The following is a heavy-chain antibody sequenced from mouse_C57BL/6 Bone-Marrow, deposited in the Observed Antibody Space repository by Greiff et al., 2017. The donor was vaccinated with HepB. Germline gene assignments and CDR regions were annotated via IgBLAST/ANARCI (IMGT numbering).Heavy chain of an antibody. V-gene: IGHV1-19*01. CDR3: ARQTTVVATDFDY. D-gene: IGHD1-1*01. CDR1: GYTFTDYY. CDR2: INPYNGGT. Sequence: EVKLQESGPVLVKPGASVKMSCKASGYTFTDYYMNWVKQSHGKSLEWIGVINPYNGGTSYNQKFKGKATLTVDKSSSTAYMELNSLTSEDSAVYYCARQTTVVATDFDYWGQGTTLTVSS. J-gene: IGHJ2*01.